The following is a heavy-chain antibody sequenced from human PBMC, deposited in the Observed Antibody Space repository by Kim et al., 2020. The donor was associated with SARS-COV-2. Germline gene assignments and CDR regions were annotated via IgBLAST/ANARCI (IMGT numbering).Heavy chain of an antibody. V-gene: IGHV3-48*02. CDR1: GFTFSSYS. D-gene: IGHD3-3*01. CDR3: ARDIDYDFWSGYYSVFDY. J-gene: IGHJ4*02. CDR2: ISSSSSTI. Sequence: GGSLRLSCAASGFTFSSYSMNWVRQAPGKGLEWVSYISSSSSTIYYADSVKGRFTISRDNAKNSLYLQMNSLRDEDTAVYYCARDIDYDFWSGYYSVFDYWGQGTLVTVSS.